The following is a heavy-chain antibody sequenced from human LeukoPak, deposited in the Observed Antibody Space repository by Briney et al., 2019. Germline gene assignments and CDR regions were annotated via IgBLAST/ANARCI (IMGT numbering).Heavy chain of an antibody. J-gene: IGHJ6*02. CDR3: ARGPLIAVAGTYYYYYGMDV. V-gene: IGHV1-69*04. CDR1: GGTFSSYA. Sequence: SVTVSCKASGGTFSSYAISWVRQAPGQGLEWMGRIIPILGIANYAQKFQGRVTITADKSTSTAYMELSSLRSEDTAVYYCARGPLIAVAGTYYYYYGMDVWGQGTTVTVSS. CDR2: IIPILGIA. D-gene: IGHD6-19*01.